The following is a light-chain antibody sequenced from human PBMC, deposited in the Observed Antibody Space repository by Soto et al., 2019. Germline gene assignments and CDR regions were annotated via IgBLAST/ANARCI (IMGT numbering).Light chain of an antibody. CDR3: QQRSNWPPIT. V-gene: IGKV3-11*01. Sequence: EIVLTQSPATLSLSPGGGATLACWSSQSVSSYLAWYQQKPGHAPRLLIYDASNRATGIPARFSGSGSGTDFTLTISSLEPEDFAVYYCQQRSNWPPITFGQGTRLEI. J-gene: IGKJ5*01. CDR2: DAS. CDR1: QSVSSY.